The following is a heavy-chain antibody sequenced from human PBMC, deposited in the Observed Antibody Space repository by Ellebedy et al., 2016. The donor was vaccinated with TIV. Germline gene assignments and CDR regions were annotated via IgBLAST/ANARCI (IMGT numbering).Heavy chain of an antibody. CDR1: GGSMSSGGYS. V-gene: IGHV4-30-2*06. Sequence: SETLSLXXDVSGGSMSSGGYSWNWIRQSPGKGLEWIGYIYHSGSTFYNPSLKSRVTMSVDRSTKQFSLDLKSVTAADTAVYYCARENLIGALDYWGQGALVTVSS. CDR3: ARENLIGALDY. D-gene: IGHD7-27*01. CDR2: IYHSGST. J-gene: IGHJ4*02.